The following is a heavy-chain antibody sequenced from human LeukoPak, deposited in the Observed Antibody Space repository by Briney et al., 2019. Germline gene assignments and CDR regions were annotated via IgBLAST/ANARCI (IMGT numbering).Heavy chain of an antibody. CDR3: ARDLYNSASK. CDR1: GFTFSSSW. V-gene: IGHV3-7*03. CDR2: IKQDGGEK. J-gene: IGHJ4*02. D-gene: IGHD6-25*01. Sequence: GGSLRLSCAASGFTFSSSWMTWVRQAPGKGLEWVANIKQDGGEKYYVDSVKGRFTISRDNAKNSLYLQMNSLRAEDTAVCYCARDLYNSASKWGQGTLVTVSS.